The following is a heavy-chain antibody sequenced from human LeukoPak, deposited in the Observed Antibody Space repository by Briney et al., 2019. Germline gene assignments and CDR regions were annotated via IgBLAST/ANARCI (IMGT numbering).Heavy chain of an antibody. CDR1: GYTLTELS. Sequence: ASVKVSFKVSGYTLTELSMHWVRQAPGKGLEWMGGFDPEDGETIYAQKFQGRVTMTEDTSTDTAYMELSSLRSEDTAVYYCAVYSSSWYGRYYYYAMDVWGQGTTVTVSS. CDR2: FDPEDGET. CDR3: AVYSSSWYGRYYYYAMDV. D-gene: IGHD6-13*01. J-gene: IGHJ6*02. V-gene: IGHV1-24*01.